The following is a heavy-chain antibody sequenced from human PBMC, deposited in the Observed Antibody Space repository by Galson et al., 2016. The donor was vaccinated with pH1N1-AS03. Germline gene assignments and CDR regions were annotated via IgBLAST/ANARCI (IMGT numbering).Heavy chain of an antibody. V-gene: IGHV3-74*03. CDR1: GFTFMNYW. CDR3: ARDRPNYNVYLDH. J-gene: IGHJ4*02. Sequence: SLRLSCAASGFTFMNYWMHWVRQVPGKGLVWVSRVSSDGSRTTYTDSVKGRFSISRDNSNDTLYLQMNSLRAEDTAVYYCARDRPNYNVYLDHWGQGILVTVSS. D-gene: IGHD5-24*01. CDR2: VSSDGSRT.